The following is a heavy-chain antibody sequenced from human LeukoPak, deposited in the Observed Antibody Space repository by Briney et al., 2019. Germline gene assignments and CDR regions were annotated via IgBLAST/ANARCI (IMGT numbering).Heavy chain of an antibody. CDR1: GYTFTSYG. V-gene: IGHV1-18*01. D-gene: IGHD4-17*01. Sequence: GASVEVSCKASGYTFTSYGISWVRQAPGQGLEWMGWISAYNGNTNYAQKFQGRVTITADESTSTAYMELSSLRSEDTAVYYCARDYGADYGELYNWFDPWGQGTLVTVSS. CDR3: ARDYGADYGELYNWFDP. J-gene: IGHJ5*02. CDR2: ISAYNGNT.